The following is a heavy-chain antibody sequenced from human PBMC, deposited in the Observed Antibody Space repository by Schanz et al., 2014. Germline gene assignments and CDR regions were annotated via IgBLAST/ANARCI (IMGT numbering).Heavy chain of an antibody. CDR2: IKQDGIEK. D-gene: IGHD3-3*01. Sequence: EVQLVESGGGLVQPGGSLRLSCAASGFTFGNFFMSWVRQAPGKGLEWVANIKQDGIEKYYVDSVKGRFTISRDNAKNSLYLQMHSLTADDTAVYYCARDKGGYYPFDYWGRGTLVTVSS. CDR3: ARDKGGYYPFDY. V-gene: IGHV3-7*01. CDR1: GFTFGNFF. J-gene: IGHJ4*02.